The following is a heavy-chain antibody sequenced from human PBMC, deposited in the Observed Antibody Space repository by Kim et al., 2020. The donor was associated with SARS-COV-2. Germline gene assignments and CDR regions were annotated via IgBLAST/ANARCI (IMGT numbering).Heavy chain of an antibody. CDR1: GFTFNVYS. J-gene: IGHJ4*02. CDR2: ITSDERTI. D-gene: IGHD6-13*01. CDR3: ARSVAGRFDY. V-gene: IGHV3-48*01. Sequence: GGSLRLSCAASGFTFNVYSMNWVRQTPEKGLEWVSYITSDERTIYYADEMRGRFTISRDNAKGLVFLHMNSLAGEDTAIYYCARSVAGRFDYWGQGTLVTVSS.